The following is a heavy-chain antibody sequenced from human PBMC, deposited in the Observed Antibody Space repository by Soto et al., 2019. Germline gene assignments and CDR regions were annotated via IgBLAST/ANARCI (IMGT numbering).Heavy chain of an antibody. J-gene: IGHJ6*02. V-gene: IGHV1-2*04. CDR2: INPNSGGT. CDR1: GYTFTGYY. CDR3: ARDLQRGPVSSSSQDYYYYGMDV. D-gene: IGHD6-6*01. Sequence: GXSVKVACKASGYTFTGYYMHWVRQAPGQGLEWMGWINPNSGGTNYAQKFQGWVTMTRDTSISTAYMELSRLRSDDTAVYYCARDLQRGPVSSSSQDYYYYGMDVWGQGTTFTVSS.